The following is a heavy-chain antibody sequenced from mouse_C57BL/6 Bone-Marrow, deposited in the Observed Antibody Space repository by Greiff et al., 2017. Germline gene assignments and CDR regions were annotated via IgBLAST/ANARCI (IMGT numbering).Heavy chain of an antibody. V-gene: IGHV14-4*01. J-gene: IGHJ3*01. CDR2: IDPENGDT. CDR1: GFNIKDDY. D-gene: IGHD2-3*01. CDR3: TRYDGYCEGWFAY. Sequence: VQLQQSGAELVRPGASVKLSCTASGFNIKDDYMHWVKQRPEQGLEWIGWIDPENGDTEYASKFQGKATITADTSSNTAYLQLSSLTSEDTAVDYCTRYDGYCEGWFAYWGQGTLVTVSA.